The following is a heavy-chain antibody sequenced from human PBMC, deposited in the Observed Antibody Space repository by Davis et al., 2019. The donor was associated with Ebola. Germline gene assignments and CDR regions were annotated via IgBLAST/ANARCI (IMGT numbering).Heavy chain of an antibody. CDR3: AREGPGY. D-gene: IGHD3-10*01. CDR1: GGSLTGHY. J-gene: IGHJ4*02. Sequence: MPSETLSLTCDVSGGSLTGHYWSWIRQAPGKGLEWIGEITHSGSTDYNPSLRGRVSISVDTSKNAFSLKMTSVTAADTAVYYCAREGPGYWGQGTLVTVSS. V-gene: IGHV4-34*01. CDR2: ITHSGST.